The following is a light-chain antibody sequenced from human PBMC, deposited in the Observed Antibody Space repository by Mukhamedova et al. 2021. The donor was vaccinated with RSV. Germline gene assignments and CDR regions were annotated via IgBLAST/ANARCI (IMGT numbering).Light chain of an antibody. V-gene: IGKV1-27*01. CDR3: QNYNSAPIT. J-gene: IGKJ5*01. CDR2: AAS. Sequence: WYQRRVHGKGPKLLIYAASTLQSGVPSRFSGSGSGTDFSLTISRLQPEDVGTYYCQNYNSAPITFGQGTRLEIK.